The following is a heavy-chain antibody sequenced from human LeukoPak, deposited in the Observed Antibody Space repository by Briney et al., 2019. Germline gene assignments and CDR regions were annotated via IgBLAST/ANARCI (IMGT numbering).Heavy chain of an antibody. CDR3: ARATPLIFFDY. D-gene: IGHD2-8*01. CDR2: INHSGST. V-gene: IGHV4-34*01. J-gene: IGHJ4*02. CDR1: GGSFSGYY. Sequence: SETLSLTCAVYGGSFSGYYWSWIRQPPGKGLEWIGEINHSGSTNYNPSLKSRVTISVDTSKNQFSLKLSSVTAADTAVYYCARATPLIFFDYWGQGTLVTVSS.